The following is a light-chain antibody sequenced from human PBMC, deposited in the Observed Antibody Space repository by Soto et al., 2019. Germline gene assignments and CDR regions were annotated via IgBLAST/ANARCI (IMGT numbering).Light chain of an antibody. Sequence: QSALAQPPSASGSLGQSVTISCTGTGSDIGGYNFVSWYQQHPGKAPKLLIYVVNKRPSGVPDRFSASKSGNTASLTVSGLQAEDEADYYCSSYADSNNRYVFGTGTKVTVL. CDR1: GSDIGGYNF. J-gene: IGLJ1*01. V-gene: IGLV2-8*01. CDR2: VVN. CDR3: SSYADSNNRYV.